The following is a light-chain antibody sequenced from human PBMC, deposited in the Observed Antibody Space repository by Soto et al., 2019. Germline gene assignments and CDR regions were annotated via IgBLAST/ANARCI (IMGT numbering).Light chain of an antibody. Sequence: DIQMTQSPSSLSASVGDRVTITCRASQCIGNDLGWYQQKPGKAPKRLIYSTSSLQSGVPSRFSGSGSGTEFSLTISSLQPEDFAIYYCLQHHTYPRTFGQGTKVDTK. J-gene: IGKJ1*01. CDR3: LQHHTYPRT. CDR2: STS. CDR1: QCIGND. V-gene: IGKV1-17*01.